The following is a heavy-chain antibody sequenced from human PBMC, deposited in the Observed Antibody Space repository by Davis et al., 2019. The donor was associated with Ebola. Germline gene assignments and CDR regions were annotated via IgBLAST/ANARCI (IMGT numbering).Heavy chain of an antibody. CDR1: GFTLSIYT. CDR3: ANAPGGSRVPAAVRGTAFDF. Sequence: PGGSLRLSCAASGFTLSIYTMHWVRQAPGKGLEWVAAISSDGRNKHYADSVRGRVVISRDTSKDTLYLQMNSLRVEDTAVYFCANAPGGSRVPAAVRGTAFDFWVQGTMVNVSS. CDR2: ISSDGRNK. J-gene: IGHJ3*01. V-gene: IGHV3-30*09. D-gene: IGHD2-2*01.